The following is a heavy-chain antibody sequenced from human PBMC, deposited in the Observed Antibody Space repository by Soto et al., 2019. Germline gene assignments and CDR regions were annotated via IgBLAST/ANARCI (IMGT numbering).Heavy chain of an antibody. D-gene: IGHD2-8*01. CDR3: ARTWQGDY. V-gene: IGHV3-23*01. CDR1: GFTFSTYA. CDR2: ISGGGGST. J-gene: IGHJ4*02. Sequence: EVQLLESGGGLVQPGGSLRLSCAASGFTFSTYAMNWVRQAPGKGLEWVSAISGGGGSTYYAASVKGRFTISRDNSKNTLFLQMNSLRAEDTALYYGARTWQGDYWGQGTLVTVSS.